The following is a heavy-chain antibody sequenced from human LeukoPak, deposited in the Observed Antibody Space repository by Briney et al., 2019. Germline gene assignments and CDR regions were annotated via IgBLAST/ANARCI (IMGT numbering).Heavy chain of an antibody. D-gene: IGHD4-23*01. CDR3: ARATVGSQEFDY. Sequence: SETLPLTCTVSGGSISSSSYYWGWIRQPPGKGLEWIGSIYYSGSTYYNPSLKSRVTISVDTSKNQLSLKLSSVTAADTAVYYCARATVGSQEFDYWGQGTLVTVSS. J-gene: IGHJ4*02. CDR1: GGSISSSSYY. CDR2: IYYSGST. V-gene: IGHV4-39*01.